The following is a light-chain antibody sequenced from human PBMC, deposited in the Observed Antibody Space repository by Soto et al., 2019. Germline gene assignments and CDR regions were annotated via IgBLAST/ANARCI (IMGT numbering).Light chain of an antibody. Sequence: DIVMTQSPLSLPVTPGEPASISCRSSQSLLHSNGYNYLDWYLQKPGQSPQLLIYLGSNRASGVPDRFSGSGSGTDFTLKISRVEAEYGGVYYCMQALQTHGRGVTFGPGTKVDIK. CDR3: MQALQTHGRGVT. V-gene: IGKV2-28*01. CDR2: LGS. CDR1: QSLLHSNGYNY. J-gene: IGKJ3*01.